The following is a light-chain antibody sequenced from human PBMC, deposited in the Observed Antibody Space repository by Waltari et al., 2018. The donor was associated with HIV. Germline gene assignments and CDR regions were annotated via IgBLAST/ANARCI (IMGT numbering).Light chain of an antibody. V-gene: IGKV3-15*01. Sequence: EIVMTQSPATLSVSPGERATLSCRASQSVNTKLAWYQQKPAQAPRLRIYDASTRATGIPARFSGGGFGAAFTLNISSLQSEDSAVYYCQQYNTWPPENTFGGGTKVEIK. CDR3: QQYNTWPPENT. CDR2: DAS. J-gene: IGKJ4*01. CDR1: QSVNTK.